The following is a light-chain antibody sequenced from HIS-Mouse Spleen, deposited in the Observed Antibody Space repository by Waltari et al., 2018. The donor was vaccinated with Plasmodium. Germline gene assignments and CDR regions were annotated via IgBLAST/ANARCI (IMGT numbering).Light chain of an antibody. CDR3: QQFNSYPIT. J-gene: IGKJ5*01. CDR2: DAS. CDR1: QGISSA. Sequence: ASQLTQSPSSLSASVGDRVTIPCRASQGISSALAWYQQKPGKAPKLLIYDASSLESGVPSRFSGSGSGTDFTLTISSLQPEDFATYYCQQFNSYPITFGQGTRLEIK. V-gene: IGKV1-13*02.